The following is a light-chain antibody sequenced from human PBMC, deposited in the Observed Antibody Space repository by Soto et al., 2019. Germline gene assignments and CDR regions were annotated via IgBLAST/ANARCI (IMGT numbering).Light chain of an antibody. Sequence: IVLTQSPGTLSLSPGERVTLSCRASQIVTTRLAWYQHKPGQAPRLLMSGASSRASGVPVRFSGSGSGTDFTLTISRLEPEDFALYYCQQYGGSPITFGLGTRLEIK. CDR3: QQYGGSPIT. CDR2: GAS. V-gene: IGKV3-20*01. CDR1: QIVTTR. J-gene: IGKJ5*01.